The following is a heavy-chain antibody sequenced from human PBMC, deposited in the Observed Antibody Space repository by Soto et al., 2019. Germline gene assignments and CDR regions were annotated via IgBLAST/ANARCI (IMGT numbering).Heavy chain of an antibody. D-gene: IGHD6-13*01. V-gene: IGHV4-4*02. CDR3: ARAGVGYSSSWYDYYYYGMDV. CDR2: IYHSGST. Sequence: PSETLSLTCAVSGGSISSSNWWRGVRQPPREVLEWIGEIYHSGSTNYNPSLKSRVTISVDKSKNQFSLKLSSVTAADTAVYYCARAGVGYSSSWYDYYYYGMDVWGQGTTVTVSS. J-gene: IGHJ6*02. CDR1: GGSISSSNW.